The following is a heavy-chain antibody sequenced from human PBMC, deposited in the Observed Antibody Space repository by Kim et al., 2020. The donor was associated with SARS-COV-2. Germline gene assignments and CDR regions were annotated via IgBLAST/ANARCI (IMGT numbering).Heavy chain of an antibody. Sequence: GGSLRLSCAASGFTFSSYAMHWVRQAPGKGLEWVAVISYDGSNKYYADSVKGRFIISRDNSKNTLYLQMNSLRAEDTAVYYCARGPHWPNDYIGDLDYFDYWGQGTLVTVSS. CDR1: GFTFSSYA. D-gene: IGHD4-4*01. CDR3: ARGPHWPNDYIGDLDYFDY. J-gene: IGHJ4*02. CDR2: ISYDGSNK. V-gene: IGHV3-30-3*01.